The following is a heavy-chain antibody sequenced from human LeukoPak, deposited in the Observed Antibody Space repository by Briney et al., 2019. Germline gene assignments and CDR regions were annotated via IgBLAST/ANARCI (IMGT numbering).Heavy chain of an antibody. V-gene: IGHV4-39*01. CDR1: GGSISSSSYY. Sequence: PSETLSLTCTVSGGSISSSSYYWGWIRQPPGKGLEWIGSIYYSGSTYYNPSLKSRVTISVDTSKNQFSLKLSSVTAADTAVYYCARRGITMVRGVISYYYYYYMDVWGKGTTVTVSS. J-gene: IGHJ6*03. CDR3: ARRGITMVRGVISYYYYYYMDV. D-gene: IGHD3-10*01. CDR2: IYYSGST.